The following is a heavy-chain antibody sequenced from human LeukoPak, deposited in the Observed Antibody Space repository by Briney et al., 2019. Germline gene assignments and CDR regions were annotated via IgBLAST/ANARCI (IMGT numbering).Heavy chain of an antibody. CDR2: ITSDSAFM. D-gene: IGHD5-24*01. CDR1: GFNLKTYS. J-gene: IGHJ5*02. V-gene: IGHV3-21*05. Sequence: GGALKLSCAASGFNLKTYSINWVRQAPGKGLEWVSYITSDSAFMYYADSVKGRVTISRDNSKNTLYLQMNSLRAEDTAVYYCAKTMAHNWFDPWGQGTLVTVSS. CDR3: AKTMAHNWFDP.